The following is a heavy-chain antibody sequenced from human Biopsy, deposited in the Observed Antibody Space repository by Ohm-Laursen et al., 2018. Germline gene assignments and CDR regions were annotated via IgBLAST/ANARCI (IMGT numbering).Heavy chain of an antibody. Sequence: ASVKVSCKVPTGTFNSYGIIWMRQAPGQGLEWLGYINCKTGATNYAQKFQGTVTMTRDTSISTAYLALGSLRSADTAIYYCARDPLNGHKHFDYWGQGSLVTVSS. CDR3: ARDPLNGHKHFDY. D-gene: IGHD2-8*01. J-gene: IGHJ4*02. CDR1: TGTFNSYG. CDR2: INCKTGAT. V-gene: IGHV1-2*02.